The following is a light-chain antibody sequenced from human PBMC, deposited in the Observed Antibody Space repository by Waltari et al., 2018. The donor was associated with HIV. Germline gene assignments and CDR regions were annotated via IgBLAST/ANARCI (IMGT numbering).Light chain of an antibody. V-gene: IGKV3-20*01. CDR3: HQYANSPET. J-gene: IGKJ1*01. CDR1: QIVSSAN. CDR2: GAS. Sequence: EIVLTQSPGTLSLSPGETVTLSCRASQIVSSANLAWYQQKPGQSPRLLIYGASTRATAVPDRFSGRGFGTHFTLTISSLEPEDFAVYYCHQYANSPETFGQGARVEIK.